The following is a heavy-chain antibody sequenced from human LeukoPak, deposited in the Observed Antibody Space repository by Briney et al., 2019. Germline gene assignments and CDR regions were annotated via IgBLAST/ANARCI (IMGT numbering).Heavy chain of an antibody. J-gene: IGHJ6*02. Sequence: GESLQISCKGSGYSFTSYWIGWVRQMPGKGLEWMGIICPGDSDTRYSPSFQGQVTISADKSISTAYLQWSSLKASDTAMYYCARWTPKSAAGTWIDYYGLDVWGLGTTVTVSS. CDR2: ICPGDSDT. CDR1: GYSFTSYW. V-gene: IGHV5-51*01. CDR3: ARWTPKSAAGTWIDYYGLDV. D-gene: IGHD6-13*01.